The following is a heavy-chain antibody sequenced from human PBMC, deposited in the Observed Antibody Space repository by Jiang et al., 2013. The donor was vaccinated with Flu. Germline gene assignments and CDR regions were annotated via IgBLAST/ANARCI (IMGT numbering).Heavy chain of an antibody. V-gene: IGHV4-39*01. CDR1: GGSISSSSYY. Sequence: KPSETLSLTCTVSGGSISSSSYYWGWIRQPPGKGLEWIGSIYYSGSTYYNPSLKSRVTISVDTSKNQFSLKLSSVTAADTAVYYCARQEYSSGCRNWGQGTLVTVSS. CDR3: ARQEYSSGCRN. CDR2: IYYSGST. D-gene: IGHD6-19*01. J-gene: IGHJ4*02.